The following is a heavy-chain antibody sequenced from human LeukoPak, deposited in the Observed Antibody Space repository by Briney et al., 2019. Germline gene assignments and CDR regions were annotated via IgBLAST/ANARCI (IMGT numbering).Heavy chain of an antibody. CDR3: ARDNGGYSYGLGY. CDR1: GFTFSSYS. Sequence: GRSLRLSCAASGFTFSSYSMKWVRQAPGKGLEWVSSISSSSSYIYYAVSVKGRFTISRDNAKNSLYLQMNSLRAEDTAVYYCARDNGGYSYGLGYWGQGTLVTVSS. J-gene: IGHJ4*02. V-gene: IGHV3-21*01. CDR2: ISSSSSYI. D-gene: IGHD5-18*01.